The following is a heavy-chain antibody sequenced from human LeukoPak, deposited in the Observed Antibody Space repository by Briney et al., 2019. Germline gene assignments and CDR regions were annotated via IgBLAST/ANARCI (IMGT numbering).Heavy chain of an antibody. D-gene: IGHD2-15*01. CDR2: IYYSGST. V-gene: IGHV4-59*01. Sequence: SETLSLTCTVSGASISNYYWSWIRQTPGKGLEWIGYIYYSGSTNFNPSLKSRVTISVDTSKNQFSLSLSSATAADTAVYYCARDRGPDCSGGSCWDYWGQGTLVTVSS. J-gene: IGHJ4*02. CDR3: ARDRGPDCSGGSCWDY. CDR1: GASISNYY.